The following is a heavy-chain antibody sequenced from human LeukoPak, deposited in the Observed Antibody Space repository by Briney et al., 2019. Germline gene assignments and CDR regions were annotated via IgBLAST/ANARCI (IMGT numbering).Heavy chain of an antibody. CDR1: GYTFSNYG. D-gene: IGHD2-15*01. CDR2: VSGHKGHT. V-gene: IGHV1-18*01. J-gene: IGHJ4*02. CDR3: ARVAPNRRYCSGGSCLNYFDY. Sequence: ASVKVSFQGSGYTFSNYGFSWGRQGPGQRPEGMGWVSGHKGHTNYAQKLQGRVTMTTDTSTNTAYMELRSLRSDDTAVYYCARVAPNRRYCSGGSCLNYFDYWGQGTLVTVSS.